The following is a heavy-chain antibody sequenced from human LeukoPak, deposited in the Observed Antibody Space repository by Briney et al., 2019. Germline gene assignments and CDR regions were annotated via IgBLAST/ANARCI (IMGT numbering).Heavy chain of an antibody. CDR2: MSSSGIS. V-gene: IGHV4-61*02. Sequence: PSETLSLTCTVSNGSISSDTYFWSWIRQPAGKGLEWIGRMSSSGISTYSPSLKSRVTISIDTSRNQFSMNLNSVTAADTAVYYCAKDITLNCGGDCYGGVPGVWGQGTMVTVSS. D-gene: IGHD2-21*02. CDR3: AKDITLNCGGDCYGGVPGV. CDR1: NGSISSDTYF. J-gene: IGHJ3*01.